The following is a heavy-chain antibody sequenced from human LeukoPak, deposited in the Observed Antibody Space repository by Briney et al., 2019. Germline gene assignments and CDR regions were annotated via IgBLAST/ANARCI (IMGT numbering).Heavy chain of an antibody. V-gene: IGHV3-23*01. J-gene: IGHJ4*02. Sequence: GGSLRLSCAASGFTFSSYAMSWVRQAPGKGLEWVSAISGSGGSTYYADSVKGRFTISRDNSKNTLYLQMNSLRAEDTAVYYCAKDHRGGDRRSWYYFDYWGQGTLVTVSS. CDR3: AKDHRGGDRRSWYYFDY. CDR2: ISGSGGST. CDR1: GFTFSSYA. D-gene: IGHD2-21*01.